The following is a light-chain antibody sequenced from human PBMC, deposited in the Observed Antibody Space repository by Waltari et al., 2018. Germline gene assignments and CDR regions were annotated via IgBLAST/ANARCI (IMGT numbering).Light chain of an antibody. V-gene: IGKV1-39*01. J-gene: IGKJ4*02. CDR3: QQSYSTRVT. CDR2: GAS. Sequence: RGRKSISSCLTWDQQKPGKAPKLLIYGASSLQSGVPSRFSGSGSGTDFTLTISSLQPEDFATYYCQQSYSTRVTFGGGTKVEIK. CDR1: KSISSC.